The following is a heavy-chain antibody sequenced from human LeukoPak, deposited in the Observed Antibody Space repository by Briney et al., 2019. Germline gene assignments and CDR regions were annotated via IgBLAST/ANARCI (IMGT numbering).Heavy chain of an antibody. CDR1: GFTFSNAW. CDR2: IKSKTDGGTT. Sequence: PGGSLRLSCAASGFTFSNAWMSWVRQAPGKGLEWVGRIKSKTDGGTTDYAAPVKGRFTISRDDSKNTLYLQMNSLKTEDTAVHYCTTSLSGYDFLFDYWGQGTLVTVSS. J-gene: IGHJ4*02. D-gene: IGHD5-12*01. V-gene: IGHV3-15*01. CDR3: TTSLSGYDFLFDY.